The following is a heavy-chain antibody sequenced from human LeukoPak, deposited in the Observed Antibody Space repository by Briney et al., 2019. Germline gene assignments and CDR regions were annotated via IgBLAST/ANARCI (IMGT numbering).Heavy chain of an antibody. V-gene: IGHV4-61*01. CDR1: GGSISSSSYY. CDR3: ARTVTTAGVFDY. CDR2: IYYSGST. D-gene: IGHD4-17*01. Sequence: SETLSLTCTVSGGSISSSSYYWSWIRQPPGKGLEWIGYIYYSGSTNYNPSLKSRVTISVDTSKNQFSLKLSSVTAADTAVYYCARTVTTAGVFDYWGQGTLVTVSS. J-gene: IGHJ4*02.